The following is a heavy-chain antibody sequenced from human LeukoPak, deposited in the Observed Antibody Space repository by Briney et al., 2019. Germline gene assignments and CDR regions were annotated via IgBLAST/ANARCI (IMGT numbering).Heavy chain of an antibody. J-gene: IGHJ5*02. CDR1: GFSLSTSGVG. D-gene: IGHD3-3*01. V-gene: IGHV2-5*01. Sequence: ESGPTLVNPTQTLTLTCTFSGFSLSTSGVGVGWIRQPPGKALEWLALIYWNDDKRYSPSLKSRLTITKDTSKNQVVLTMTNMDPVDTATYYCAHSVTIRFLEWLNHYRFDPWGQGTLVTVSS. CDR3: AHSVTIRFLEWLNHYRFDP. CDR2: IYWNDDK.